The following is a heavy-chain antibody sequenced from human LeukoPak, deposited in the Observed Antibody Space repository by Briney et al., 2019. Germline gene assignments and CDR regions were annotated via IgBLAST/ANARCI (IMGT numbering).Heavy chain of an antibody. J-gene: IGHJ6*03. CDR3: ARGRNTMVRGAIGAETRYYYSYYMDV. D-gene: IGHD3-10*01. V-gene: IGHV4-39*01. CDR2: IYYSGST. CDR1: GGSISSSRDY. Sequence: SETLSLTCTVSGGSISSSRDYWAWIRQPPGKGLEWIANIYYSGSTYYSPSLKSRVTISVDTSKNQFSLKLSSVTAADTAIYYCARGRNTMVRGAIGAETRYYYSYYMDVWGRGTTVTVSS.